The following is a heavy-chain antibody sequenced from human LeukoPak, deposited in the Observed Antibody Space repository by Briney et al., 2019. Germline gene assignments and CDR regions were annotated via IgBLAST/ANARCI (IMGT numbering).Heavy chain of an antibody. D-gene: IGHD3-10*01. Sequence: GASVKASCKASGYTFTGYYMHWVRQAPGQGLEWMGWINPNSGGTNYAQKFQGRVTMTRDTSISTAYMELSRLRSDDTAVYYCARVKQLGSSSYYYMDVWGKGTTVTVSS. CDR3: ARVKQLGSSSYYYMDV. CDR1: GYTFTGYY. J-gene: IGHJ6*03. V-gene: IGHV1-2*02. CDR2: INPNSGGT.